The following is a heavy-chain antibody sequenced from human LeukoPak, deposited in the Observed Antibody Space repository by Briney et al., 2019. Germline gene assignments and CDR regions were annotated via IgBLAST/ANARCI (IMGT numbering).Heavy chain of an antibody. CDR2: IYTSGST. CDR1: GGSISSYY. CDR3: ARDRPVTVELYYYYYMDV. D-gene: IGHD1-7*01. Sequence: SETLSLTCTVSGGSISSYYWSWSRQPAGKGLEWIGRIYTSGSTNYNPSLKSRVTMSVDTSKNQFSLKLSSVTAADTAVYYCARDRPVTVELYYYYYMDVWGKGTTVTVSS. J-gene: IGHJ6*03. V-gene: IGHV4-4*07.